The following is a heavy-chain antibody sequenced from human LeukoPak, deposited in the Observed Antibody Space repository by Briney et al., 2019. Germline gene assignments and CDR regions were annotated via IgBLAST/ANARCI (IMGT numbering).Heavy chain of an antibody. V-gene: IGHV5-51*01. CDR2: IYPGDSDT. D-gene: IGHD1-26*01. Sequence: GESLQISCKGSGCIFTSYWIGWVRQLPGKGLEWMGIIYPGDSDTRYSPSFQGQVTISADKSISTAYLQWSSLKASDTAMYYCARRVGATSVFDYWGQGTLVTVSS. CDR1: GCIFTSYW. CDR3: ARRVGATSVFDY. J-gene: IGHJ4*02.